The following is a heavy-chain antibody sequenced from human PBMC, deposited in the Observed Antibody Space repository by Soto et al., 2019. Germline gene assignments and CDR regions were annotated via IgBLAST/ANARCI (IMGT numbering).Heavy chain of an antibody. V-gene: IGHV4-4*07. D-gene: IGHD1-26*01. Sequence: SETLSLTCNASGDSMTKYYWSWIRQPAGKGLEWIGRIYTSGSTNYNPSLKSRVTMSIDTSNNPFSLSLKSVTAADTAMYYCARTVGAAYYFDFWGQGARVTVSS. CDR1: GDSMTKYY. J-gene: IGHJ4*02. CDR2: IYTSGST. CDR3: ARTVGAAYYFDF.